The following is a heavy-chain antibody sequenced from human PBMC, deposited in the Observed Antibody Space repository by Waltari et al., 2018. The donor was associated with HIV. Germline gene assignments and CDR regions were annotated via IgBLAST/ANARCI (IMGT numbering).Heavy chain of an antibody. J-gene: IGHJ6*02. CDR2: FDPEDDET. D-gene: IGHD3-10*01. CDR3: ATDFSGMVRAYSYYSLDV. Sequence: QVQLVQSGAEVKKPGASVKVSCKVSGYTLTELSMHWVRQAPGKGLEWMGNFDPEDDETIYAQKFQGRFTMTEDTSSDTAYMELSSLTSGDTAVYYCATDFSGMVRAYSYYSLDVWGQGTTVTVSS. CDR1: GYTLTELS. V-gene: IGHV1-24*01.